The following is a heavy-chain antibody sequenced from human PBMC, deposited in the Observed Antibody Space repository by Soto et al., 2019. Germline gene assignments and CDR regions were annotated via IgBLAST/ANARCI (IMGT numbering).Heavy chain of an antibody. D-gene: IGHD3-16*02. CDR3: ARPRKYYDYVWGSYRHDAFDI. CDR1: GYSFTSYW. CDR2: IYPGDSDT. J-gene: IGHJ3*02. V-gene: IGHV5-51*01. Sequence: ESLKISCKGSGYSFTSYWIGWVRQMPGKGLEWMGIIYPGDSDTRYSPSFQGQVTISADKSISTAYLQWSSLKASDTAMYYCARPRKYYDYVWGSYRHDAFDIWGQGTMVTVSS.